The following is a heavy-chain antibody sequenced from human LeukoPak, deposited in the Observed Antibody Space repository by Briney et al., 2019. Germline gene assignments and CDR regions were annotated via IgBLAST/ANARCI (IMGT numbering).Heavy chain of an antibody. V-gene: IGHV3-30*18. Sequence: PGGSLRLSCAASGSTFSSYGMHWVRQAPGKGLEWVAVISYDGSNKYYADSVKGRFTISRDNSKNTLYLQMNSLRAEDTAVYYCAKGYSSGWDYFDYWGQGTLVTVSS. CDR2: ISYDGSNK. CDR3: AKGYSSGWDYFDY. CDR1: GSTFSSYG. J-gene: IGHJ4*02. D-gene: IGHD6-19*01.